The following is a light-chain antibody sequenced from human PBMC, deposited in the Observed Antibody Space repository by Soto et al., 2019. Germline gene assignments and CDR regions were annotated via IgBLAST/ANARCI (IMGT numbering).Light chain of an antibody. CDR1: QSISSW. CDR2: DAS. V-gene: IGKV1-5*01. CDR3: QQYNSYSWS. J-gene: IGKJ1*01. Sequence: DIQMTQSPSTLSASVGDRVTITCRASQSISSWLAWYQQKPGKAPKLLIYDASSLESGIPSRFSGSGSGSEFTLTISSLQPDDFATYDGQQYNSYSWSFGRGTKVEIK.